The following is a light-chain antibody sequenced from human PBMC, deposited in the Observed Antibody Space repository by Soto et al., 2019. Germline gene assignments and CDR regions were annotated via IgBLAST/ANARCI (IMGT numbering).Light chain of an antibody. J-gene: IGKJ1*01. CDR2: DAS. CDR3: QQYGSSPT. CDR1: HSVSSSY. V-gene: IGKV3D-20*01. Sequence: EIVLTQSPATLSLSPGERATLSCGASHSVSSSYLAWYQQKPGLAPRLLTYDASSRATGILDRCSVSGSGTDFTLNIGRLEPEDFEVYYCQQYGSSPTFGQGPKVDIK.